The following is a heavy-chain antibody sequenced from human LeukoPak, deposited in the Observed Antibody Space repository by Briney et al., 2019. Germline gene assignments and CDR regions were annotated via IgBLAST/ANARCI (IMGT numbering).Heavy chain of an antibody. V-gene: IGHV3-23*01. CDR2: ISGGGVNT. CDR1: GFTFNSYA. J-gene: IGHJ5*02. D-gene: IGHD3-22*01. Sequence: GGSLRLSCAASGFTFNSYAMTWVRQAPGKGLEWVSAISGGGVNTYYADSVKGRFTISRDNSKNMLYLQMYSLRAEDTAVYYCAKTLGYSGYFSPWGQGTLVTVSS. CDR3: AKTLGYSGYFSP.